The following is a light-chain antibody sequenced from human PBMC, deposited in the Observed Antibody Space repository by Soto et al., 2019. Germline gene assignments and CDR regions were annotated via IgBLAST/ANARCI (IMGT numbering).Light chain of an antibody. CDR1: SSNIGSNY. CDR3: AAWDDSLSGVV. V-gene: IGLV1-47*02. CDR2: SNN. J-gene: IGLJ2*01. Sequence: QSVLTQPPSASGTPGQRVTISCSGSSSNIGSNYVYWYQQLPGTAPTLLIYSNNHRPSGVLARFSGSKSGTSASLAISGLRSEDEADYYCAAWDDSLSGVVFGGGTKLTVL.